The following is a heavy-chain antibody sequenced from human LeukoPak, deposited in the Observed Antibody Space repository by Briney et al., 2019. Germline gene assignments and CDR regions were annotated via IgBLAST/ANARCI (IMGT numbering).Heavy chain of an antibody. CDR1: GGSISSYN. J-gene: IGHJ2*01. V-gene: IGHV4-59*08. D-gene: IGHD3-22*01. CDR2: IYYSGST. Sequence: SETLSLTCTVSGGSISSYNWSWIRQPPGKGLEWIGYIYYSGSTNYNPSLKSRVTISVDTSKNQFSLKLSSVTAADTAVYYCARLLGGYSDWYFDLWGRGTLVTVSS. CDR3: ARLLGGYSDWYFDL.